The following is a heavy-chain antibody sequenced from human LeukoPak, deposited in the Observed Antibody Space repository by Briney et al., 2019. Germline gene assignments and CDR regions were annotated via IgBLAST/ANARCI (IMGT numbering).Heavy chain of an antibody. Sequence: PGGSLRLSCAASGFTVSSNYMSWVRQAPGKGLEWVSVIYSGGSTYYADSVKGRFTISRDNSKNTLYLQMNSLRAEDTAVYYCAKGGMIVVSWFDPWGQGTLVTVSS. J-gene: IGHJ5*02. CDR1: GFTVSSNY. D-gene: IGHD3-22*01. CDR3: AKGGMIVVSWFDP. V-gene: IGHV3-53*05. CDR2: IYSGGST.